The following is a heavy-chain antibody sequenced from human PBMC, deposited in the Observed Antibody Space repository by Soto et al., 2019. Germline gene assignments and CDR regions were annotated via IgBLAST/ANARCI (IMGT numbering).Heavy chain of an antibody. V-gene: IGHV3-30*18. Sequence: PGGSLRLSCAASGFTFSSYGMHWVRQAPGKGLEWVAVISYDGSNKYYADSVKGRFTISRDNSKNTLYLQMNSLRAEDTAVYYCAKDLRGHTPDYYYYYGMDVWGQGTTVTVSS. D-gene: IGHD4-17*01. CDR3: AKDLRGHTPDYYYYYGMDV. J-gene: IGHJ6*02. CDR2: ISYDGSNK. CDR1: GFTFSSYG.